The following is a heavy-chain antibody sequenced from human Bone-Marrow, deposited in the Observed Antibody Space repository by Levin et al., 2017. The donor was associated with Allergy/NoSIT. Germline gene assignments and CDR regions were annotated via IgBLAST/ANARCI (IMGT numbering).Heavy chain of an antibody. D-gene: IGHD6-13*01. CDR3: ARLTGSSSWYYSRFDA. J-gene: IGHJ5*02. V-gene: IGHV5-51*01. CDR2: IYPGDSDT. CDR1: GYSFTSYW. Sequence: KVSCKGSGYSFTSYWIAWVRQMPGKGLEWMGIIYPGDSDTRYSPSFQGRVTISADKSISTAYLQRRGLQTSDTAMYYCARLTGSSSWYYSRFDAWGQGTLFTVSS.